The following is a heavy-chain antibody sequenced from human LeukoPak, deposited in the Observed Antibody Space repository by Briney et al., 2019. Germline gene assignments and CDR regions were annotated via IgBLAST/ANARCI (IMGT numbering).Heavy chain of an antibody. J-gene: IGHJ4*02. V-gene: IGHV1-2*06. Sequence: ASVKVSCKASGYTFTDYYMHWVRQAPGQGLEWMGRINPNSGGTNYAQKFQGRVTMTRDTSISTAYMELSRLRSDDTAVYYCARLNSKYCSGGSCPDYWGQGTLVTVSS. CDR2: INPNSGGT. D-gene: IGHD2-15*01. CDR3: ARLNSKYCSGGSCPDY. CDR1: GYTFTDYY.